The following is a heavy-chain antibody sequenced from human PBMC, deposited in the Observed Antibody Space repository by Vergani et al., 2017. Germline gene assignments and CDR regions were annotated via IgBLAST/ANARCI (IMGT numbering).Heavy chain of an antibody. CDR2: IYYSGST. J-gene: IGHJ4*02. CDR1: GGSISSYY. Sequence: QVQLQESGPGLVKPSETLSLTCTVSGGSISSYYWSWIRQPPGKGLEWIGYIYYSGSTYYNPSLKSRVTISVDTSKNQFSLKLSSVTAADTAVYYCARVPTNDYGEDYWGQGTLVTVSS. CDR3: ARVPTNDYGEDY. V-gene: IGHV4-59*12. D-gene: IGHD4-17*01.